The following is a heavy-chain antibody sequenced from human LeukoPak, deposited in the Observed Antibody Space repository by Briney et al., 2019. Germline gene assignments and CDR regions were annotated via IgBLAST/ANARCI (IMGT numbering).Heavy chain of an antibody. CDR3: VRHNYYYDLFDY. D-gene: IGHD3-22*01. CDR2: IYYSGST. J-gene: IGHJ4*02. Sequence: PSETLSLTCAVSGGSFSGYYWTWIRQPPGKGLEWIGYIYYSGSTKYNASLNSRVTMSVDTSKNQFSLKLSSATAADTAVYYCVRHNYYYDLFDYWGQGTLVTASS. V-gene: IGHV4-59*08. CDR1: GGSFSGYY.